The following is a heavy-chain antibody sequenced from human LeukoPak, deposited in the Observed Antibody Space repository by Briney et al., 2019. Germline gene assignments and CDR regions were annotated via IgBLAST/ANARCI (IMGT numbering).Heavy chain of an antibody. CDR1: GGSISSYY. Sequence: SETLSLTCTVSGGSISSYYWSWIRQPPGKGLEWIGYIYYSGSTNYNPSLKSRVTISVDTSKNQFSLKLSSVTAADTAVYYCARWILYSSGSYSDYWGQGTLVTVSS. J-gene: IGHJ4*02. D-gene: IGHD3-10*01. CDR3: ARWILYSSGSYSDY. CDR2: IYYSGST. V-gene: IGHV4-59*01.